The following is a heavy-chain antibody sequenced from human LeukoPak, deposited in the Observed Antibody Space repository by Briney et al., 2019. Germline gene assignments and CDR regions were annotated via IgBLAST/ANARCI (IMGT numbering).Heavy chain of an antibody. Sequence: GSLRLSCAASGFTFSSYWMSWVRQAPGKGLEWVANIKQDGSEKYYVDSVKGRFTISRDNAKNSLYLQMNSLRAEDTAVYYCARVSGDYYDSSGYPGPDAFDIWGQGTMVTVSS. J-gene: IGHJ3*02. CDR2: IKQDGSEK. CDR1: GFTFSSYW. CDR3: ARVSGDYYDSSGYPGPDAFDI. V-gene: IGHV3-7*01. D-gene: IGHD3-22*01.